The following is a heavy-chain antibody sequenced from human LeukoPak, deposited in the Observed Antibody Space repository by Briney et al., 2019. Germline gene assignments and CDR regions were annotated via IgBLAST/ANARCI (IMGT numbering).Heavy chain of an antibody. Sequence: PGGSLRLSCAASGFTFSSYAMYWVRQAPGKGLEWVSLISKDGFNQDHAHSVKGRFTISRDNSRDTLYLQMSSLRPEDTAVYYCAREAYYGSGRSRQPSPVWGQGTLVIVSS. CDR3: AREAYYGSGRSRQPSPV. J-gene: IGHJ4*02. D-gene: IGHD3-10*01. CDR1: GFTFSSYA. V-gene: IGHV3-30*15. CDR2: ISKDGFNQ.